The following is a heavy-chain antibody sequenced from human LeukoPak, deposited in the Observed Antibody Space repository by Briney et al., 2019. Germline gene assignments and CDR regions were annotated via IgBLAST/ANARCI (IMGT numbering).Heavy chain of an antibody. CDR3: ARVGIAAAGIDY. Sequence: GGSLRLSCAASGFTFSSYSMNWVRQAPGKGLEWVSSISSSSSYIYYADSVKGRVTISRDNAKNSLYLQMNSLRAEDTAVYYCARVGIAAAGIDYWGQGTLVTVSS. V-gene: IGHV3-21*01. CDR1: GFTFSSYS. CDR2: ISSSSSYI. J-gene: IGHJ4*02. D-gene: IGHD6-13*01.